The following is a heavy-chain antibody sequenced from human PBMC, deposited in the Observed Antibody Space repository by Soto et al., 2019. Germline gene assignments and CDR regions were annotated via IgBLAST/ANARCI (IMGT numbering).Heavy chain of an antibody. CDR1: GGTFSSYA. CDR2: IIPIFGTA. J-gene: IGHJ6*02. V-gene: IGHV1-69*13. CDR3: ARSIEYSSSPDDDYYYGMDV. D-gene: IGHD6-6*01. Sequence: SVKVSCKASGGTFSSYAISWVRQAPGQGLEWMGGIIPIFGTANYAQKFQGRVTITADESTSTAYMELSSLRSEDTAVYYCARSIEYSSSPDDDYYYGMDVWGQGTTVTVSS.